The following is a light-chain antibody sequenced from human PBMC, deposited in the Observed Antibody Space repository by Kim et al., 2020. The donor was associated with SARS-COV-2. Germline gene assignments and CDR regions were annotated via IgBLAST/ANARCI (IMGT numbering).Light chain of an antibody. CDR1: SLRSYY. CDR3: NSRDSSGNHYV. J-gene: IGLJ1*01. V-gene: IGLV3-19*01. Sequence: SSELTQDPAVSVALGQTVRITCPGDSLRSYYTSWYQQKPGQAPVLVLYDKKNRPSGIPDRFSGSNSGNTASLTITGAQAEDEADYYCNSRDSSGNHYVFGTGTKVTVL. CDR2: DKK.